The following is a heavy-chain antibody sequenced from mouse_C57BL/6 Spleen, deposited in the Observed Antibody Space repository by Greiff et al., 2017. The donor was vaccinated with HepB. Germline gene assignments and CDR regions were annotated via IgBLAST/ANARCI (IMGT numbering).Heavy chain of an antibody. CDR2: INPNNGGT. CDR1: GYTFTDYN. D-gene: IGHD1-1*01. CDR3: ARSVYYYGSSDWYFDV. J-gene: IGHJ1*03. Sequence: EVQLQQSGPELVKPGASVKMSCKASGYTFTDYNMHWVKQSHGKSLEWIGYINPNNGGTSYNQKFKGKATLTVNKSSSTAYMELRSLTSEDSAVYDCARSVYYYGSSDWYFDVWGTGTTVTVSS. V-gene: IGHV1-22*01.